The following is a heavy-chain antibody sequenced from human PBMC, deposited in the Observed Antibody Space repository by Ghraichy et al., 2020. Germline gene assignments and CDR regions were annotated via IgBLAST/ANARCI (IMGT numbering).Heavy chain of an antibody. J-gene: IGHJ6*02. CDR2: ISASGATT. V-gene: IGHV3-48*01. Sequence: GGSLRLSCAASGFTFSTYQMNWVRQAPGKGLEWISFISASGATTYYAESVKGRFTISRDIAKNSLYLQMSSLRAEDTAVYYCARRLVVPGASGWGYGMDVWGQGTTVTVSS. D-gene: IGHD2-2*01. CDR3: ARRLVVPGASGWGYGMDV. CDR1: GFTFSTYQ.